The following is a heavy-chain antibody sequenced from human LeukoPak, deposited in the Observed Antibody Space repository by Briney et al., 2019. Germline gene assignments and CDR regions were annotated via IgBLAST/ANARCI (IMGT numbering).Heavy chain of an antibody. CDR1: GFTFSSYS. J-gene: IGHJ6*02. Sequence: GGSLRLSCAASGFTFSSYSMNWVRQAPGKGLEWVSSISSSSSYIYYADSVKGRFTISRDNAKNSLYLQMNSLRAEDTAVYYCARGKGDIVATIDYYYYGMDVWGQGTTVTVSS. CDR3: ARGKGDIVATIDYYYYGMDV. D-gene: IGHD5-12*01. CDR2: ISSSSSYI. V-gene: IGHV3-21*01.